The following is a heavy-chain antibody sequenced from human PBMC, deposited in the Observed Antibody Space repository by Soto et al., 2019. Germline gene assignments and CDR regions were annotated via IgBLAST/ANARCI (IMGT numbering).Heavy chain of an antibody. J-gene: IGHJ6*02. D-gene: IGHD2-21*02. CDR3: XQXRCGXDCLTFYSSHAYYGLDV. Sequence: QITLKESGPTLVKPTQTLTLTCTFSGFALTYIGEGVGWIRQXPGKALEWLALVYWDDDKRYNPSLRSRLTITKXXXXKXXXXXXXXXXXXXXXXXXXXQXRCGXDCLTFYSSHAYYGLDVWGQGTTVTVSS. CDR1: GFALTYIGEG. V-gene: IGHV2-5*02. CDR2: VYWDDDK.